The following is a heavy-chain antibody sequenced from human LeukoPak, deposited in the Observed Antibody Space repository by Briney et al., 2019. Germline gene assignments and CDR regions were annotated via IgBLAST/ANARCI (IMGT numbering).Heavy chain of an antibody. CDR2: INHSGST. Sequence: SETLSLTCAVYGGSFSGYYWSWIRQPPGKGLEWIGEINHSGSTNYNPSLKSRVTISVDTSKNQFSLKLSSVTAADTAVYYCARDFGYSSGWYMDYYYYMDVWGKGTTVTISS. CDR1: GGSFSGYY. V-gene: IGHV4-34*01. CDR3: ARDFGYSSGWYMDYYYYMDV. J-gene: IGHJ6*03. D-gene: IGHD6-19*01.